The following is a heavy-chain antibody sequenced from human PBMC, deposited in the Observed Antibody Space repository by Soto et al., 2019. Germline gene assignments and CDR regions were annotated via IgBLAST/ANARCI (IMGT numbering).Heavy chain of an antibody. J-gene: IGHJ4*02. CDR3: GRGKNKYYFHX. Sequence: PSETLSLTFDVSGGSISGVAYSWTWIRQPPGKGLEWIGYIYRSGTTYYNPSLKSRVSISVDRSQNQFSLNLTSVTAADTAVYYCGRGKNKYYFHXWGQGNLFTVSX. CDR1: GGSISGVAYS. D-gene: IGHD1-26*01. V-gene: IGHV4-30-2*01. CDR2: IYRSGTT.